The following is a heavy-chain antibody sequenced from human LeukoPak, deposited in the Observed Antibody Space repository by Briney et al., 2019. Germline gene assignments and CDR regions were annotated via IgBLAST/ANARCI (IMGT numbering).Heavy chain of an antibody. Sequence: SETLSLTCTVSGDSVSSGNYYLTWIRQPPGKGLDWITYMSPSGTTKYNPSLKSRVTTSVDTSKNQFSLKLTSVTAADTAVYYCVRDRELTYWGQGILVTVSS. CDR2: MSPSGTT. CDR3: VRDRELTY. J-gene: IGHJ4*02. V-gene: IGHV4-61*01. D-gene: IGHD3-10*01. CDR1: GDSVSSGNYY.